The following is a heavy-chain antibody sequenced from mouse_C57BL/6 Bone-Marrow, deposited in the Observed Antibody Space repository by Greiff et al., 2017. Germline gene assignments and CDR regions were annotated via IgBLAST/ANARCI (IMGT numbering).Heavy chain of an antibody. CDR2: IWTGGGT. D-gene: IGHD1-1*01. CDR3: APRDGSSPFYFDY. V-gene: IGHV2-9-1*01. CDR1: GFSLTSYA. Sequence: QVQLQQSGPGLVAPSQSLSITCTVSGFSLTSYAISWVRQPPGKGLEWLGVIWTGGGTNYNSALKSRLSISKDNSKSQVFLKMNSLQTDDTARYYCAPRDGSSPFYFDYWGQGTTLTVSS. J-gene: IGHJ2*01.